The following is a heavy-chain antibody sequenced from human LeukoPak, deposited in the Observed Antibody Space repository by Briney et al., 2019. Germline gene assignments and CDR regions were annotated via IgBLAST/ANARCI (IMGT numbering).Heavy chain of an antibody. V-gene: IGHV4-31*03. D-gene: IGHD3-16*02. Sequence: PSETLSLTCTVSGGSISSGGYYWSWIRQHPGKGLEWIGYIYYSGSTYYNPSLKSRVTISVDTSKNQFSLKLSSVTAADTAVYYRARGVQYYFGGVIVGWAFDIWGQGTMVTVSS. CDR2: IYYSGST. CDR1: GGSISSGGYY. CDR3: ARGVQYYFGGVIVGWAFDI. J-gene: IGHJ3*02.